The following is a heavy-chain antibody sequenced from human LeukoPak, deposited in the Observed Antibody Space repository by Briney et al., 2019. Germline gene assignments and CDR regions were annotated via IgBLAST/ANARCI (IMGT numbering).Heavy chain of an antibody. D-gene: IGHD3-16*01. J-gene: IGHJ4*02. Sequence: ASVKVSCKASGYTFTSYGISWVRQAPGQGLEWMGWISAYNGNTNYAQKLQGRVTMTTDTSTSTAYMELRSLRSDDTAVYYCTRDLTLGTPRDLGETFDYWGQGTLVTVSS. V-gene: IGHV1-18*01. CDR3: TRDLTLGTPRDLGETFDY. CDR2: ISAYNGNT. CDR1: GYTFTSYG.